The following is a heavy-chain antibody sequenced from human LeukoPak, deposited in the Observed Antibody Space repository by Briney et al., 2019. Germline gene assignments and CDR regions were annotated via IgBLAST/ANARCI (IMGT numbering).Heavy chain of an antibody. D-gene: IGHD2/OR15-2a*01. Sequence: GGSLRLSCAASGFTYNNYRMSWVRQAPGKGLEWVANINQDGSRRYYMDSVKGRFTISRDNAKKSVYLQMDSLRAEDTAVYYCARSLWPEDLWGQGTLVTVSS. J-gene: IGHJ5*02. CDR1: GFTYNNYR. V-gene: IGHV3-7*01. CDR3: ARSLWPEDL. CDR2: INQDGSRR.